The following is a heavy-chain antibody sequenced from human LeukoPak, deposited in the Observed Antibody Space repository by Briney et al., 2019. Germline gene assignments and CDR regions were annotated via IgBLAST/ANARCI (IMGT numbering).Heavy chain of an antibody. CDR3: ARQDDYGGNSGLPDY. Sequence: VASVKVSCKASGGTFSSYASSWVRQAPGQGLEWMGRIIPILGIANYAQKFQGRVTITADKSTSTAYMELSSLRSEDTAVYYCARQDDYGGNSGLPDYWGQGTVVTVSS. D-gene: IGHD4-23*01. CDR2: IIPILGIA. V-gene: IGHV1-69*04. CDR1: GGTFSSYA. J-gene: IGHJ4*02.